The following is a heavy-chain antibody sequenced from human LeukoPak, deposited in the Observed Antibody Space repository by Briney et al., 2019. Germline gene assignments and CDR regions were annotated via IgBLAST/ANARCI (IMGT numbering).Heavy chain of an antibody. CDR3: ARGYSYGYRCLGY. CDR2: INHSGST. D-gene: IGHD5-18*01. Sequence: SETLSLTCAVYGGSFSGYYWSWIRQPPGKGLEWIGEINHSGSTNYNPSLKSRVTISVDTSKNQFSLKLSSVTAADTAVYYCARGYSYGYRCLGYWGQGTLVTVSS. J-gene: IGHJ4*02. V-gene: IGHV4-34*01. CDR1: GGSFSGYY.